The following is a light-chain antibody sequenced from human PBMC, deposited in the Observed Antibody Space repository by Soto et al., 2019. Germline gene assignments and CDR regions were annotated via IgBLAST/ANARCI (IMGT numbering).Light chain of an antibody. V-gene: IGLV2-14*01. CDR3: SSYTSRTLRV. J-gene: IGLJ3*02. CDR1: SSDVGGYDY. CDR2: GVR. Sequence: QSALTQPASVSGSPGQSITLSRTGTSSDVGGYDYVSWYQQHPGEAPKLIIYGVRERPSGVSNRFSGSKSGNTASLTISGLQAEDEADYYCSSYTSRTLRVFGGGTKLTVL.